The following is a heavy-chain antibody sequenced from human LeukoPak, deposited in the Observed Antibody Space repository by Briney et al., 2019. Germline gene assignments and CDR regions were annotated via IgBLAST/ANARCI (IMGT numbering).Heavy chain of an antibody. Sequence: SETLSLTCTVPGGSISSYFWSWIRQSAGKGLEWIGRIYTSGSTHYNPSLKSRVTMSVDTSKNQFSLKLSSVTAADTAVYYCARIYCSGGSCYYFDYWGQGALVTVSS. CDR3: ARIYCSGGSCYYFDY. V-gene: IGHV4-4*07. CDR2: IYTSGST. D-gene: IGHD2-15*01. J-gene: IGHJ4*02. CDR1: GGSISSYF.